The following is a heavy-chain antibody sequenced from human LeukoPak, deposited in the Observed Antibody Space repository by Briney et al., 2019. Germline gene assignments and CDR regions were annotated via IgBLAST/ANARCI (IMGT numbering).Heavy chain of an antibody. CDR3: ARVRVITIFGVAMARFGPFDY. CDR2: INPYNGNT. J-gene: IGHJ4*02. Sequence: ASVKVSCKASGYMFTTYAITWVRQAPGQGLEWMGWINPYNGNTNYAQKLQGRVTMTTDTSTGTAYMELRSLTSDDTAMFYCARVRVITIFGVAMARFGPFDYWGLGTLVTVSS. CDR1: GYMFTTYA. V-gene: IGHV1-18*01. D-gene: IGHD3-3*01.